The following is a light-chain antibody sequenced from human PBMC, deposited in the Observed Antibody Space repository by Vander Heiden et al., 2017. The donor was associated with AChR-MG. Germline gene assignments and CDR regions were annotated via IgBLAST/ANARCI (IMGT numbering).Light chain of an antibody. CDR3: QQRRSWPRT. Sequence: EIVLTQSQLTLSLSPGAGATLTCRTSQSLSTSLAWYQQKPGQPPRLLVYGASTRASGVPDRFTGSGSGTDFILTISSLEPEDFAVYYCQQRRSWPRTFGQGS. CDR1: QSLSTS. V-gene: IGKV3-11*01. CDR2: GAS. J-gene: IGKJ1*01.